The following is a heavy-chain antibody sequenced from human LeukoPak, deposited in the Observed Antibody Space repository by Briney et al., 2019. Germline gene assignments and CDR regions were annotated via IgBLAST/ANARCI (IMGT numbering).Heavy chain of an antibody. Sequence: PSETLSLTCTVSGGSFSGYYWTWIRQPPGKGLEWIGYIYYSGSTNYNPSLKSRVTISVDTSKNQFSLKLSPVTAADTAVYYCARVGYCGGDCYPFDYWGQGTLVTVSS. CDR2: IYYSGST. V-gene: IGHV4-59*01. CDR3: ARVGYCGGDCYPFDY. CDR1: GGSFSGYY. J-gene: IGHJ4*02. D-gene: IGHD2-21*01.